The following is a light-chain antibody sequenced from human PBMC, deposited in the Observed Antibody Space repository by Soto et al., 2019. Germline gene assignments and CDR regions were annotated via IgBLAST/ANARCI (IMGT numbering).Light chain of an antibody. CDR3: QQYGSWT. V-gene: IGKV3-20*01. Sequence: EIVLTQSPGTLSVSPGERATLSCRASQTISSSYLAWYRQKPGQAPSLLLYGTSSRATGIPDRFSGSGSGTDFTLTISRLEPEDSAIYYCQQYGSWTFGQGTKVEIK. J-gene: IGKJ1*01. CDR1: QTISSSY. CDR2: GTS.